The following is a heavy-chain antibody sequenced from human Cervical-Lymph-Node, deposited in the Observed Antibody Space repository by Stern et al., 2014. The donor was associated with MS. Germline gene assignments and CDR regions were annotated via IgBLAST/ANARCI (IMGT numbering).Heavy chain of an antibody. CDR3: AREGRDGYNYDY. Sequence: VQLVQSGAEVKKPGSSVKVSCKVSGGTFSSYAISWVRQAPGHGLEWMGGILPVFTTPNYAQKFQGRVTITADESTSTVYMELSSLRSDDTAVYYCAREGRDGYNYDYWGQGTLVTVSS. CDR2: ILPVFTTP. D-gene: IGHD5-24*01. CDR1: GGTFSSYA. J-gene: IGHJ4*02. V-gene: IGHV1-69*12.